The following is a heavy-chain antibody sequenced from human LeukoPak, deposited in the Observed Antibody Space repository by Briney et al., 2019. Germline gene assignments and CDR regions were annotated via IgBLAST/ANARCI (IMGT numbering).Heavy chain of an antibody. V-gene: IGHV3-49*03. CDR1: GFTFGDYA. D-gene: IGHD2-2*01. Sequence: GGSLRLSCTASGFTFGDYAMSWFRQAPGKGLEWVGFIRSKAYGGTTEYAASVKGRFTISRDDSKSIAYLQMNSLKTEDTAVYYCTRVRYCSSTSCYQYYYMDVWGKGTTVTVSS. J-gene: IGHJ6*03. CDR2: IRSKAYGGTT. CDR3: TRVRYCSSTSCYQYYYMDV.